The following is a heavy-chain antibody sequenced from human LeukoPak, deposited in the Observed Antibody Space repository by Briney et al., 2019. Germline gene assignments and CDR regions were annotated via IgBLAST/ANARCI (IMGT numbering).Heavy chain of an antibody. CDR3: ARGGTTVTPGLLWFDP. Sequence: PSETLSLTCSVSGGCISSHYWSWIRQPPGKGLEWIGYIYYSGSTKYNPSLKSRVTISVDTSKNQFSLKLSSVTAADTAVYYCARGGTTVTPGLLWFDPWGQGTLVTVSS. J-gene: IGHJ5*02. CDR2: IYYSGST. D-gene: IGHD4-17*01. V-gene: IGHV4-59*11. CDR1: GGCISSHY.